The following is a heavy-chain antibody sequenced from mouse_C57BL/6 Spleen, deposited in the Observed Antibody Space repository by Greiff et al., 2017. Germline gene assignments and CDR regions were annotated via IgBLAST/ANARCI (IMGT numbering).Heavy chain of an antibody. CDR3: ARMYYGSHYYAMDY. Sequence: VQLQQSGPELVKPGASVKISCKASGYSFTDYNMNWVKQSNGKSLEWIGVINPNYGTTSYNQKFKGKSTLTVDQSSSTAYMQLNSLTSEDSAVYYCARMYYGSHYYAMDYWGQGTSVTVSS. J-gene: IGHJ4*01. D-gene: IGHD1-1*01. CDR1: GYSFTDYN. CDR2: INPNYGTT. V-gene: IGHV1-39*01.